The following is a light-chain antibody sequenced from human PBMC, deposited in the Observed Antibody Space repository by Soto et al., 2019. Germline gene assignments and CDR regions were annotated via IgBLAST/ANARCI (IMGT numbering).Light chain of an antibody. V-gene: IGLV2-14*03. Sequence: QSALTQPAYVSGSPGQSITISCTGTSSDVGYYNYVSWYQQHPGKAPKLMIYDVRNRPSGVSNRFSGSKSGNTASLTISGLQAEDEADYYCSSYTSSSTYVFGTGTKVTVL. CDR3: SSYTSSSTYV. CDR2: DVR. CDR1: SSDVGYYNY. J-gene: IGLJ1*01.